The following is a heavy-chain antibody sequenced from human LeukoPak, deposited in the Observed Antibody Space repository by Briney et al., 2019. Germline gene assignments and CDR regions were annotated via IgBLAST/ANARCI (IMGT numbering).Heavy chain of an antibody. Sequence: ASVKVSCKASGYTFTGYYMHWVRQAPGQGLEWMGWINPNSGGTNYAQKFQGRVTMTRDTSISTAYMELSRLRSDDTAVYYCARVKWRAHIVVVTAISSYGMDVWGQGTTVTVSS. CDR1: GYTFTGYY. CDR2: INPNSGGT. CDR3: ARVKWRAHIVVVTAISSYGMDV. V-gene: IGHV1-2*02. D-gene: IGHD2-21*02. J-gene: IGHJ6*02.